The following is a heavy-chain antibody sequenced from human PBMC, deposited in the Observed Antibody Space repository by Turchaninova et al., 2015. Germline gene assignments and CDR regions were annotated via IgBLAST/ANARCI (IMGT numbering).Heavy chain of an antibody. CDR2: IHYSGTT. Sequence: QVQFQESGPGLVKPSETLSLTCTVSGGSISRSSYNWGWIRQPPGKGLEWIGSIHYSGTTYYNPPLTSRVTISVDTFNNQFSLMLSSVTAADTAVYYCARMRGRRVPSDDFDIWGQGTMVTVSS. V-gene: IGHV4-39*01. CDR1: GGSISRSSYN. CDR3: ARMRGRRVPSDDFDI. J-gene: IGHJ3*02.